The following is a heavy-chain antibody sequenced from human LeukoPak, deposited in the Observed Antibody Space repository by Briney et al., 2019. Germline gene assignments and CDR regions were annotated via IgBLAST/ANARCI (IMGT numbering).Heavy chain of an antibody. D-gene: IGHD6-19*01. CDR3: AKDKAVAGTY. CDR1: GSSFGSDA. J-gene: IGHJ4*02. CDR2: ISGSGGST. Sequence: PGGSLRLFWAPAGSSFGSDAMGWARHAPGKGLEWVSAISGSGGSTYYADSVKGRFNISRDNSKNTLYLQMNSLRAEDTAVYYCAKDKAVAGTYWGQGTLVTVSS. V-gene: IGHV3-23*01.